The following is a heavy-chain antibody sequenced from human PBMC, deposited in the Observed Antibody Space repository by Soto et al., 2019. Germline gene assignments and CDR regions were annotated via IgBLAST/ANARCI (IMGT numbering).Heavy chain of an antibody. CDR3: ARDNYYDILTGYYTALYYYYYGMDV. J-gene: IGHJ6*02. CDR1: GFTFSSYG. D-gene: IGHD3-9*01. V-gene: IGHV3-33*01. Sequence: GGSLRLSCAASGFTFSSYGMHWVRQAPGKGLEWVAVIWYDGSNKYYADSVKGRFTISRDNSKNTLYLQMNSLRAEDTAVYYCARDNYYDILTGYYTALYYYYYGMDVWGQGTTVTVFS. CDR2: IWYDGSNK.